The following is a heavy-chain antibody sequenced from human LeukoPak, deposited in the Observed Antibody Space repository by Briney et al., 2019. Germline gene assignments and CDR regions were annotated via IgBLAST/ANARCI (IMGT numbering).Heavy chain of an antibody. CDR3: ARDLLPYSRSHEGRVFDY. V-gene: IGHV1-18*04. CDR1: GYTFTSYG. J-gene: IGHJ4*02. D-gene: IGHD6-13*01. CDR2: ISAYNGNT. Sequence: GASVKVSCKASGYTFTSYGISWVRQAPGQGLEWMGWISAYNGNTNYAQKLQGRVTMTTDTSTSTAYMELRSLRSDDTAVYYCARDLLPYSRSHEGRVFDYWGQGTLVTVSS.